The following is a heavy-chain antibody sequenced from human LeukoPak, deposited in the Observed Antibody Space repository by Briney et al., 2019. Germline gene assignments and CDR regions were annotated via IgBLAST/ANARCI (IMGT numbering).Heavy chain of an antibody. CDR3: AKNRGAGSHYYYHMNV. J-gene: IGHJ6*03. CDR1: GFTLIGHN. Sequence: GGSLRLSCAASGFTLIGHNINWVRQAPGKGLERVSFVSISSGTIYYADSVKGRFRISRDNAKSSLDLEMNSLRAEDTAVYYCAKNRGAGSHYYYHMNVWGKGTTVTVSS. D-gene: IGHD1-26*01. V-gene: IGHV3-48*04. CDR2: VSISSGTI.